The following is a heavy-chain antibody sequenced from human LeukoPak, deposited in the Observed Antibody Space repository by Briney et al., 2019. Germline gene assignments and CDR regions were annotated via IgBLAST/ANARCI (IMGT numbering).Heavy chain of an antibody. V-gene: IGHV4-34*01. J-gene: IGHJ3*02. CDR2: INHSGST. CDR3: ASPITEDAFDI. Sequence: SETLSLTCAVYGGSFSGYYWSWIRQPPGKGLEWIGEINHSGSTNYNPSLKSRVTISVDTSKNQFSLKLSSVTAADTAVYYCASPITEDAFDIWGQGTMVTVSS. CDR1: GGSFSGYY.